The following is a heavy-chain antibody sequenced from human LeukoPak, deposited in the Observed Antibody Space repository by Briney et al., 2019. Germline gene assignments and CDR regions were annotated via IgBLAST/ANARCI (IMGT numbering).Heavy chain of an antibody. CDR2: IYYSGTT. CDR1: GGSISSNY. CDR3: ASGRPLGFDY. V-gene: IGHV4-59*01. J-gene: IGHJ4*02. D-gene: IGHD1-26*01. Sequence: PSETLSLTCTVSGGSISSNYWSWIRQPPGKGLEWIGYIYYSGTTNYNPSLKSRVTISVDTSKNQFSLNLSSVTAADTAVYYCASGRPLGFDYWGPGTLVTVSS.